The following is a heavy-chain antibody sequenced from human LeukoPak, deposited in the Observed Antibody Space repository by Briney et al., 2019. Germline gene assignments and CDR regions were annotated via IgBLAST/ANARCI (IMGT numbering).Heavy chain of an antibody. J-gene: IGHJ4*02. CDR1: GDSISSPLYY. CDR3: ARSHTRGQEGALMDY. D-gene: IGHD3-10*01. CDR2: IYYSANT. Sequence: SETLSLICTVSGDSISSPLYYWGWIRQPPGKGLEWIGSIYYSANTYYNPSLKSRVTMSLDTSKNQFSLKLSPVTAADTAVYYCARSHTRGQEGALMDYWGQGTLVTVSS. V-gene: IGHV4-39*01.